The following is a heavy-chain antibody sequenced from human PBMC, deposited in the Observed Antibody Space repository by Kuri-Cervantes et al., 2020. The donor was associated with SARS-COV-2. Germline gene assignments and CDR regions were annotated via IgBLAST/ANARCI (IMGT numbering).Heavy chain of an antibody. D-gene: IGHD6-6*01. V-gene: IGHV1-2*02. CDR3: ARGGIAARPSPFDY. CDR2: INPNSGGT. CDR1: GGTFSSYA. J-gene: IGHJ4*02. Sequence: ASVKVSCKASGGTFSSYAISWVRQAPGQGLEWMGWINPNSGGTNYAQKFQGRVTMTRDTSISTAYMELSRLRSDDTAVYYCARGGIAARPSPFDYWGQGTLVTVSS.